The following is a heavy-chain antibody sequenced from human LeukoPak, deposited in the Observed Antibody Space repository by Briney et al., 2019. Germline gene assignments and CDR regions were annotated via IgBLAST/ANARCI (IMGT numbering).Heavy chain of an antibody. CDR1: GYSFTDYY. D-gene: IGHD2-21*01. CDR3: ARADRLHGGPYLIGQ. CDR2: INLNNGDI. J-gene: IGHJ4*02. Sequence: ASVKVSCKASGYSFTDYYMHWVRQAPGQGLEWMGWINLNNGDIKSAQKFQGRVTMTRDTSITTVYMEVSWLTSDDTAIYYCARADRLHGGPYLIGQWGRGTLVTVSS. V-gene: IGHV1-2*02.